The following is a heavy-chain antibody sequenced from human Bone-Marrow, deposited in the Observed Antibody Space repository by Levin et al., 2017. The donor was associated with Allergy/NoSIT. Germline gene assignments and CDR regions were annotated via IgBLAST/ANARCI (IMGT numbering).Heavy chain of an antibody. D-gene: IGHD3-22*01. V-gene: IGHV3-33*01. CDR2: IWFDNDNK. CDR3: ARDGHQYDSTGYIDS. Sequence: QRGESLKISCEASGFTFSSYGMHWVRQAPGKGLEWIAVIWFDNDNKFSADSVRGRFTISRDNSKNMMYLQMNTLRAEDTAVYYCARDGHQYDSTGYIDSWGQGTLVTVSS. J-gene: IGHJ4*02. CDR1: GFTFSSYG.